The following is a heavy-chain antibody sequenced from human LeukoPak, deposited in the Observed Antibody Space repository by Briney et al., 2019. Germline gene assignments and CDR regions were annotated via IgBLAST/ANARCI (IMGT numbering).Heavy chain of an antibody. CDR3: ARGGHRQKEF. J-gene: IGHJ4*02. V-gene: IGHV3-7*01. CDR1: GFTLSSYW. CDR2: IKPDGSDK. D-gene: IGHD3-10*01. Sequence: GGSLRLSCAASGFTLSSYWMTWVRQSPGKGLEWVALIKPDGSDKYYVDSVKGRFTISRDNAKNSLYLQMSSLRAEDTAVYYCARGGHRQKEFWGQGTLVTASS.